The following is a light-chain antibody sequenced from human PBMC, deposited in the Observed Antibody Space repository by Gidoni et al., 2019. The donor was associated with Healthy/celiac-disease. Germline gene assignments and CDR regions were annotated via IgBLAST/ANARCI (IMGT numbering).Light chain of an antibody. Sequence: DIQMTQSPSSLSASVGDKVTITCRASHRISSYLNWYQQKPGKAPKLLIYAASSLKSGVPSRFSGSGSGTDSTLTISSLQPEDFETYYCQQSYSTPRTFGQGTKLEIK. CDR1: HRISSY. CDR3: QQSYSTPRT. J-gene: IGKJ2*01. CDR2: AAS. V-gene: IGKV1-39*01.